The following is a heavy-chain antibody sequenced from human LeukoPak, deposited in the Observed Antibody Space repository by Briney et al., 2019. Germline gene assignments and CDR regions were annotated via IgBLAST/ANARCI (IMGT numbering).Heavy chain of an antibody. J-gene: IGHJ4*02. CDR3: AHLTDFYDSTGYWAYYFDY. Sequence: SGPTLVKPTQTLTLTCTFSGFSLSTSGVAVGWIRQPPGRALECLALIYWDGDKRYSPSLKTRLTITKDTSKNQVVLTMTNMDPVDTATYFCAHLTDFYDSTGYWAYYFDYWGQGSLVTVSS. V-gene: IGHV2-5*02. D-gene: IGHD3-22*01. CDR2: IYWDGDK. CDR1: GFSLSTSGVA.